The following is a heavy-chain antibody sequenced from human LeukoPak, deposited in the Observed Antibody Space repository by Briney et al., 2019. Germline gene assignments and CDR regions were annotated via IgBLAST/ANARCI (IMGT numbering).Heavy chain of an antibody. J-gene: IGHJ4*02. V-gene: IGHV4-39*01. D-gene: IGHD3-10*01. CDR2: IYYSGTT. CDR3: ARGPTSRIGLLWFGPKGYFDY. Sequence: SETLSLTCTVSGGSLSSSSYYWGWIRQPPGKGLEWIGSIYYSGTTYYNPSLKSRVTISVDTSKNQFSLKLSSVAAADTAVYYCARGPTSRIGLLWFGPKGYFDYWGQGTLVTVSS. CDR1: GGSLSSSSYY.